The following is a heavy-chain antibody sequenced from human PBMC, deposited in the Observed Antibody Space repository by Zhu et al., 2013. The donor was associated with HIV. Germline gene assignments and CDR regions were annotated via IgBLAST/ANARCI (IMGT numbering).Heavy chain of an antibody. D-gene: IGHD3-22*01. J-gene: IGHJ6*02. V-gene: IGHV1-69*01. CDR3: ARVREDSSGPGGMDV. Sequence: QVQLVQSGAEVKKPGSSVKVSCKASGGTFSSYAISWVRQAPGQGLEWMGGIIPIFGTANYAQKFQGRVTITADESTSTAYMELSSLRSEDTAVYYCARVREDSSGPGGMDVWGQGDHGSPVSS. CDR1: GGTFSSYA. CDR2: IIPIFGTA.